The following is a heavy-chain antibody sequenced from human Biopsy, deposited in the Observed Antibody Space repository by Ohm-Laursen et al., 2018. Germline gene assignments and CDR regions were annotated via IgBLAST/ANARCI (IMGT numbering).Heavy chain of an antibody. CDR2: IYLDGNT. CDR1: GFTVSTTY. CDR3: VRGRAH. V-gene: IGHV3-53*01. Sequence: SLRLSCAASGFTVSTTYMSWVRQAPGKGLEWVSIIYLDGNTYYTDSVKGRFTISRDNSKNALYLQMNSSRPADTAKYYCVRGRAHWGQGTLVTVSS. J-gene: IGHJ4*02.